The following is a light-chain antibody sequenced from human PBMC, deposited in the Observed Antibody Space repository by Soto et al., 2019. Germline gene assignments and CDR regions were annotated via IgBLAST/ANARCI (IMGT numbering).Light chain of an antibody. V-gene: IGLV2-14*01. CDR3: SSYTSSSTPFV. CDR1: SSDIGGFNY. CDR2: EVT. J-gene: IGLJ1*01. Sequence: QSALTQPASVSGSPGQSITISCTGSSSDIGGFNYVSWYQQHPGTAPKLMIYEVTNRPSGVSNRFSGFKSGNTASLTISGLLADDEADYYCSSYTSSSTPFVFGTGTKLTVL.